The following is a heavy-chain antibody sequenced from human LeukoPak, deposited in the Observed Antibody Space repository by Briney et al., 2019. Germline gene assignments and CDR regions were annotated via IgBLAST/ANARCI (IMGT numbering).Heavy chain of an antibody. CDR3: ARDLESIAVAGNGGY. CDR1: GGTFSSYA. J-gene: IGHJ4*02. D-gene: IGHD6-19*01. CDR2: IIPIFGTA. Sequence: SVKVSCKASGGTFSSYAISWVRQAPGQGLEWKGGIIPIFGTANYAQKFQGRVTITADESTSTAYMELSSLRSEDTAVYYCARDLESIAVAGNGGYWGQGTLVTVSS. V-gene: IGHV1-69*13.